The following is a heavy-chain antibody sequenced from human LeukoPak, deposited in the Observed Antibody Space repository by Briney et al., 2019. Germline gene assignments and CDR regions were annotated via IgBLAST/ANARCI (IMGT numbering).Heavy chain of an antibody. CDR3: ARVNGPVEY. J-gene: IGHJ4*02. Sequence: ASVKVSCKTSGYTFTTYDINWVRQAAGQGLEWMGWMNPNSGYTGSAQKFQGRVTMTGDTSISTAYMDLSSLSSEDTAVYYCARVNGPVEYWGRGTLVTVSS. V-gene: IGHV1-8*01. CDR1: GYTFTTYD. D-gene: IGHD1-1*01. CDR2: MNPNSGYT.